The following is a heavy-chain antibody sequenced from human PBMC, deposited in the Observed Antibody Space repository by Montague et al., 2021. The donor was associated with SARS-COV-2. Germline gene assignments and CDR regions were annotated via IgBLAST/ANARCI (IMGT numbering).Heavy chain of an antibody. Sequence: SETLSLTCAVYGGSFSDYYWSWIRQPPGKGLELIGEINHRGTANYNPSLKSRVSISVDTAKNQFSLYLGSVTAADTAVYYCSRGRQHFNMIVVVMTGGEYYFDSWGQGTLVTVSS. J-gene: IGHJ4*02. D-gene: IGHD3-22*01. CDR3: SRGRQHFNMIVVVMTGGEYYFDS. V-gene: IGHV4-34*01. CDR2: INHRGTA. CDR1: GGSFSDYY.